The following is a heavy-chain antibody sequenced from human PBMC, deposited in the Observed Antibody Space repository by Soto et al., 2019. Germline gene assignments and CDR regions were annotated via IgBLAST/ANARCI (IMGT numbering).Heavy chain of an antibody. Sequence: GGSLRLSCAASGFTFSSYAMSWVRQAPGKGLAWVSGISGSGGSTYYADSVKGRFTISRDNSKNTLYLQMNSLRAEDTAVYYCTTDRFYSPVDHWGQGTLVTVSS. CDR1: GFTFSSYA. CDR2: ISGSGGST. D-gene: IGHD4-4*01. J-gene: IGHJ4*02. CDR3: TTDRFYSPVDH. V-gene: IGHV3-23*01.